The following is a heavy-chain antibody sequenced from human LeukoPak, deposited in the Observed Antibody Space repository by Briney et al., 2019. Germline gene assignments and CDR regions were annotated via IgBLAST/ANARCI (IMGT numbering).Heavy chain of an antibody. J-gene: IGHJ3*02. CDR2: IYYSGST. Sequence: SETLSLTCTVSGGSISSSSYYWGWIRQPPGKGLEWIGSIYYSGSTYYNPSLKSRVTISVGTSKNQFSLKLSSVTAADTAVYYCAREVPAAPSDAFDIWGQGTMVTVSS. V-gene: IGHV4-39*07. CDR3: AREVPAAPSDAFDI. D-gene: IGHD2-2*01. CDR1: GGSISSSSYY.